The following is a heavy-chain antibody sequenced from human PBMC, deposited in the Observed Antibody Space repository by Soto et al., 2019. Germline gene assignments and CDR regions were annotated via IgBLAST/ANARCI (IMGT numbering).Heavy chain of an antibody. CDR1: GGSISSYY. CDR2: IYYSGST. CDR3: ARHGPVLMGPWYFDY. D-gene: IGHD2-8*01. Sequence: SETLSLTCTVSGGSISSYYWSWIRQPPGKGLEWIGYIYYSGSTNYNPSLKSRVTISVDTSKNQFSLKLSSVTAADTAMYYCARHGPVLMGPWYFDYWGQGTLVTVSS. J-gene: IGHJ4*02. V-gene: IGHV4-59*08.